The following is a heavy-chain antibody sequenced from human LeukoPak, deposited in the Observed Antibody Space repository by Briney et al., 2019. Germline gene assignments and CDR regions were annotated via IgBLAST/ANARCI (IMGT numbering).Heavy chain of an antibody. D-gene: IGHD6-6*01. CDR3: AKRSSSSYYYYFGRDV. CDR1: GFTFSRYA. CDR2: ISGSGGST. V-gene: IGHV3-23*01. J-gene: IGHJ6*02. Sequence: GGSLRLSCAPSGFTFSRYAMSWVRQAPGKGLEWVSAISGSGGSTYYADSVKGRFTISRDNSKNTLYLQMNSLRADDTAVYYCAKRSSSSYYYYFGRDVWGQGTTDSVSS.